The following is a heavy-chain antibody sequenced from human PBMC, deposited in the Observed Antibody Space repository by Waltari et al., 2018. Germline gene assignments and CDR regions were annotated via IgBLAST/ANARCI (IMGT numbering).Heavy chain of an antibody. J-gene: IGHJ4*02. V-gene: IGHV1-2*06. CDR2: INPNSGGT. Sequence: QVQLVQSGAEVKKPGASVKVSCKASGYTFTGYYMHWVRQAPGHGLEWMGRINPNSGGTNYAQKFQGRVTMTRDTSISTAYMELSRLRSDDTAVYYCARDLAGRHMVQGVIPGYWGQGTLVTVSS. D-gene: IGHD3-10*01. CDR3: ARDLAGRHMVQGVIPGY. CDR1: GYTFTGYY.